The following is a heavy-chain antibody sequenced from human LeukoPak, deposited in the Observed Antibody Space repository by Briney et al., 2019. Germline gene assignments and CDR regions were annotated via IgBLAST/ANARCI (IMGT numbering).Heavy chain of an antibody. CDR1: GFTFSSYS. D-gene: IGHD6-13*01. CDR3: ARGIWAAAADFDY. Sequence: GGSLRLSCAASGFTFSSYSMNWVRQAPGKGLEWVSSISSSSSYIYYADSVKGRFTISRDNAKNSLYLQMNSLRAEDTAVYYCARGIWAAAADFDYWGQGTLVTVSS. J-gene: IGHJ4*02. V-gene: IGHV3-21*01. CDR2: ISSSSSYI.